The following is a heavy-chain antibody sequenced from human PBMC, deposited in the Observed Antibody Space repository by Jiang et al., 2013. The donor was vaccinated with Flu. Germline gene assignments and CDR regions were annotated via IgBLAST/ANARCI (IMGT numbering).Heavy chain of an antibody. D-gene: IGHD3-22*01. CDR1: GGSISSYY. CDR3: ARDPSSPYYYDSSAHGYFDY. V-gene: IGHV4-59*01. CDR2: IYYSGST. J-gene: IGHJ4*02. Sequence: GLVKPSETLSLTCTVSGGSISSYYWSWIRQPPGKGLEWIGYIYYSGSTNYNPSLKSRVTISVDTSKNQFSLKLSSVTAADTAVYYCARDPSSPYYYDSSAHGYFDYWGQGTLVTVSS.